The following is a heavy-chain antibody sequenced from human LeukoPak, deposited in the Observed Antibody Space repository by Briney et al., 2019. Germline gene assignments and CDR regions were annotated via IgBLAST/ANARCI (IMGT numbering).Heavy chain of an antibody. CDR1: GGSISTYNW. CDR2: TFYSGSI. Sequence: SETLSLTCAVSGGSISTYNWWSWVRQPPGKGLEWIGETFYSGSINYNPSLKSRVTLSLDKSKNQFSLQLSSVTAADTAMYYCAKTHSHFPPYFDYWGQGTLVIVSS. J-gene: IGHJ4*02. V-gene: IGHV4-4*02. CDR3: AKTHSHFPPYFDY. D-gene: IGHD4-11*01.